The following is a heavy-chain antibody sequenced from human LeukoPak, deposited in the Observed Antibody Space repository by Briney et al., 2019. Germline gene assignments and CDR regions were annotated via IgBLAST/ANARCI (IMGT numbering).Heavy chain of an antibody. J-gene: IGHJ4*02. CDR3: ARLTRNDYGY. V-gene: IGHV4-39*01. D-gene: IGHD4-17*01. CDR1: GGSISSYY. CDR2: VFYSGST. Sequence: SETLCLTCTVSGGSISSYYWAWIRQPPGKGPEWIGSVFYSGSTYYNPSLKSRVTISVDTSKNQFSLKLSSVTAADTAVYYCARLTRNDYGYWGQGTLVTVSS.